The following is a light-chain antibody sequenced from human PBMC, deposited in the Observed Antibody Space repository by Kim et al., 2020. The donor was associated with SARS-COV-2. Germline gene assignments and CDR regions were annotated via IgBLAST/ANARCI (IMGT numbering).Light chain of an antibody. V-gene: IGKV3-20*01. CDR2: GAS. Sequence: PPGERATPSCRASQTVTSNYLDWYQQKPGQAPRLLIYGASSRATGIPDRFSGSGSGTDFTLTISRLEPEDFAVYYCQQYGSSPATFGQGTKVDIK. CDR3: QQYGSSPAT. CDR1: QTVTSNY. J-gene: IGKJ1*01.